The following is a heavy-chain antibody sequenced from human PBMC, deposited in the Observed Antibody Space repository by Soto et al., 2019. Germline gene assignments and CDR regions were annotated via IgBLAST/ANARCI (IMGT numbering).Heavy chain of an antibody. CDR3: ARDSLSGTYYLDY. Sequence: GGSRRLSCAASGFTFRDYGMHWVRQAPGKGLEWVAVIWYDGSEKYYADSVRGRFTISRDNSRTTLYLQMNSLRAEDTAVYYCARDSLSGTYYLDYWGQGTLVTVSS. CDR2: IWYDGSEK. CDR1: GFTFRDYG. D-gene: IGHD1-26*01. V-gene: IGHV3-33*01. J-gene: IGHJ4*02.